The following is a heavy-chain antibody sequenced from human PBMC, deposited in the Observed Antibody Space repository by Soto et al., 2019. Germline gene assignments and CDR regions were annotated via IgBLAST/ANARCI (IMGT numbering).Heavy chain of an antibody. Sequence: SETLSLTCTVSGGSISSYYWSWIRQPPGKGLEWIGYTYYSGSTNYNPSLKSRVTISVDTSKNQFSLKLSSVTAADTAVYYCARDHGYKMGWLGYWGQGTLVTVSS. CDR3: ARDHGYKMGWLGY. J-gene: IGHJ4*02. CDR1: GGSISSYY. D-gene: IGHD5-12*01. CDR2: TYYSGST. V-gene: IGHV4-59*01.